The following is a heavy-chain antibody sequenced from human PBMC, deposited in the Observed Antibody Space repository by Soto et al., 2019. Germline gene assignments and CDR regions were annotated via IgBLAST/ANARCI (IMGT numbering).Heavy chain of an antibody. J-gene: IGHJ4*02. V-gene: IGHV1-69*12. CDR3: AVGTYDIFTGYYNLPLDY. CDR1: GGTFSSYA. Sequence: QVQLVQSGAEVKKPGSSVKVSCKASGGTFSSYAISWVRQAPGQGVEWMGGIIPIFGTANYAQKFQGRVLITADESTITAYMELGSLKSEDTAVYYCAVGTYDIFTGYYNLPLDYWGQGTLVTVSS. D-gene: IGHD3-9*01. CDR2: IIPIFGTA.